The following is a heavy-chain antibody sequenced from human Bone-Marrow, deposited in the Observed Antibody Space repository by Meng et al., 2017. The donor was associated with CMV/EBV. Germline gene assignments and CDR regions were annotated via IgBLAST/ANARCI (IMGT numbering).Heavy chain of an antibody. Sequence: VSVGSISSSNWWSWVRQPPGKGLEWIGEIYHSGSTNYNPSLKSRVTISVDKSKNQFSLKVSSVTAADTAVYYCARVVYYGSGSYFDYWGQGTLVTVSS. CDR2: IYHSGST. J-gene: IGHJ4*02. D-gene: IGHD3-10*01. CDR3: ARVVYYGSGSYFDY. V-gene: IGHV4-4*02. CDR1: VGSISSSNW.